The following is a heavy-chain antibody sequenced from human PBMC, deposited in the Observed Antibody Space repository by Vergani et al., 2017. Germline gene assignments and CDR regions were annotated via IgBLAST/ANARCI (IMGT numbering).Heavy chain of an antibody. CDR1: GGSISSSSYY. V-gene: IGHV4-39*07. D-gene: IGHD3-22*01. Sequence: QLQLQESGPGLVKPSETLSLTCTVSGGSISSSSYYWGWIRQPPGKGLEWIGSIYYSGSTYYNPSLKSRVTISVDTSKNQFSLKLSSVTAADTAVYYCARDLPMYDSSGYYWPLFDYWGQGTLVTVSS. J-gene: IGHJ4*02. CDR3: ARDLPMYDSSGYYWPLFDY. CDR2: IYYSGST.